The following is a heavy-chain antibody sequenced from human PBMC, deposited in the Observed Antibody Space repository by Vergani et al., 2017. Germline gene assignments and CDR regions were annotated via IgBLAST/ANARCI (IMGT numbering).Heavy chain of an antibody. V-gene: IGHV4-4*07. CDR3: ASVRYSGSYSGSWFDP. CDR2: IYTSGST. Sequence: QVQLQESGPGLVKPSETLSLTCTVSGCSISSYYWSWIRQPAGKGLEWIGRIYTSGSTNYNPSLKSRVTMSVDTSKNQFSLHLSSVTAADTAVYYCASVRYSGSYSGSWFDPWGQGTLVTVSS. J-gene: IGHJ5*02. CDR1: GCSISSYY. D-gene: IGHD1-26*01.